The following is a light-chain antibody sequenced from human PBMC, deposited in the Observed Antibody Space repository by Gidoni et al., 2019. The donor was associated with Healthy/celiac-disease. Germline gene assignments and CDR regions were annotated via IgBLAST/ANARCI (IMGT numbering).Light chain of an antibody. CDR2: KDS. Sequence: SYELTQPTSVSISPGQTARINCSGDALPKQYAYWYQQKPGQAPVLGIYKDSERPSGIPERFSGSSSGTTVTLTISGVQAEDEADYYCQSADSSGTWVFGGGTKLTVL. CDR3: QSADSSGTWV. J-gene: IGLJ3*02. V-gene: IGLV3-25*03. CDR1: ALPKQY.